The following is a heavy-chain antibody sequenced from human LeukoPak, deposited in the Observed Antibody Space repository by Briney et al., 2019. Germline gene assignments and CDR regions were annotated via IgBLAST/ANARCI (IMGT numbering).Heavy chain of an antibody. D-gene: IGHD6-13*01. CDR3: ATAEAWYLGWFDP. J-gene: IGHJ5*02. Sequence: ASVKVSCKASGYTFTSYDINWVRQATGQGLEWMGWMNPNSGNRGYAQKFQGRVTMTRSTSISTAYMELSSLRFEDTAVYYCATAEAWYLGWFDPWGQGTLVTVSS. V-gene: IGHV1-8*01. CDR2: MNPNSGNR. CDR1: GYTFTSYD.